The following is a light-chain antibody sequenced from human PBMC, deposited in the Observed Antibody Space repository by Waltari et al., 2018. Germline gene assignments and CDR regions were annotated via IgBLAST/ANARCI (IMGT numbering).Light chain of an antibody. CDR3: QQSYSTLALT. CDR2: AAS. Sequence: DIQMTQSPYSLSASVGDRVTITCRASQSISSYLNWYQQKPGKAPKLLIYAASSLQSGVPSSFSGSGYGTDFTLTVSSLQPEDFATYYCQQSYSTLALTFGGGTKVEIK. CDR1: QSISSY. J-gene: IGKJ4*01. V-gene: IGKV1-39*01.